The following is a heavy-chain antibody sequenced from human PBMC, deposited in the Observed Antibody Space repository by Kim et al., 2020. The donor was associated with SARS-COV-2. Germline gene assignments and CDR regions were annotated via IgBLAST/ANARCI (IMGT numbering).Heavy chain of an antibody. CDR1: GGSISNYW. J-gene: IGHJ4*02. CDR3: AGFCGGGSCPDH. CDR2: IYYSGTT. V-gene: IGHV4-59*13. D-gene: IGHD2-15*01. Sequence: SETLSLTCAVSGGSISNYWWTWIRQPPGKGLEWIGNIYYSGTTNYIPSLKSRVTISVDLSKNQFFLNLTSVTAADTAVYYCAGFCGGGSCPDHCGQGTLVTASA.